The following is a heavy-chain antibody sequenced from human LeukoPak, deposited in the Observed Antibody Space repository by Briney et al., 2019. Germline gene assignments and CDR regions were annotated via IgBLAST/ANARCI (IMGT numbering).Heavy chain of an antibody. CDR1: GGSISSGSYY. J-gene: IGHJ4*02. CDR3: ARAVWFGELLSPHGEYYFDY. CDR2: IYTSGST. D-gene: IGHD3-10*01. Sequence: SQTLSLTCTVSGGSISSGSYYWSWIRQPAGKGLEWIGRIYTSGSTNYNPSLKSRVTISVDTSKNQFSLKLSSVTAADTAVYYCARAVWFGELLSPHGEYYFDYWGQGTLVAVSS. V-gene: IGHV4-61*02.